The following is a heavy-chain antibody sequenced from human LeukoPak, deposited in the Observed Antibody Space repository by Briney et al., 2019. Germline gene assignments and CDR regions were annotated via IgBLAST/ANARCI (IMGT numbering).Heavy chain of an antibody. CDR1: GGTFSSYG. J-gene: IGHJ4*02. V-gene: IGHV1-69*05. D-gene: IGHD6-6*01. Sequence: GASVKVSCKASGGTFSSYGISWVRQAPGQGLGWVGGIIPFFGTANYAQKFQGRVTITTDESTSTAYMEMSSLRSEDTAVYYCARLDAARPANDYCGEGDLVTVSP. CDR3: ARLDAARPANDY. CDR2: IIPFFGTA.